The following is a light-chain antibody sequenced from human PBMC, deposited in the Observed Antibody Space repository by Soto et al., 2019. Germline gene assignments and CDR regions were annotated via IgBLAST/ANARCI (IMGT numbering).Light chain of an antibody. CDR1: QGISSY. CDR2: AAS. V-gene: IGKV1-8*01. J-gene: IGKJ1*01. Sequence: AIRMTQSPSSFSASTGDRVTITCRASQGISSYLAWYQQKPGKAPKLLIYAASTLQSGVPSSFSASGSGTDFTLTISCLQSEDFATYYCQQYYSYPPWTFGQGTKVDIK. CDR3: QQYYSYPPWT.